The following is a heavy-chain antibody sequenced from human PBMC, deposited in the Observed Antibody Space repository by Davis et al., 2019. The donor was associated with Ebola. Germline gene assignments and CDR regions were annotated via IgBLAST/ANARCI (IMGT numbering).Heavy chain of an antibody. D-gene: IGHD1-26*01. V-gene: IGHV3-48*02. J-gene: IGHJ5*02. CDR1: GFTFSPYS. Sequence: GESLKISCAASGFTFSPYSMNWVRQAPGKGLEWVSYISSSSSTIYYADSVKGRFTISRDNAKNSLYLQMNSLRDEDTAVYYCARRTTSGSYPWGQGTLVTVSS. CDR3: ARRTTSGSYP. CDR2: ISSSSSTI.